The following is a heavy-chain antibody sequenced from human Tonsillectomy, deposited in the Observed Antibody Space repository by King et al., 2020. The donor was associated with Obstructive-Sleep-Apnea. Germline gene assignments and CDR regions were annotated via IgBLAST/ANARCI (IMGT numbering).Heavy chain of an antibody. Sequence: VQLQESGPGLVKPSETLSLTCTVSGGSISSYYWSWIRQPPGKGLEWIGYIYYSGSTNYNPSLKSRVTISVDTSKNQFSLTLGSVTAADTAVYYCARHARGGTIDYWGQGTLVTVSS. CDR3: ARHARGGTIDY. V-gene: IGHV4-59*08. J-gene: IGHJ4*02. CDR2: IYYSGST. CDR1: GGSISSYY. D-gene: IGHD3-10*01.